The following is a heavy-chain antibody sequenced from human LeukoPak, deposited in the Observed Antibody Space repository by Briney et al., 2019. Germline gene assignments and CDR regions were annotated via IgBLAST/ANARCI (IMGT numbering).Heavy chain of an antibody. V-gene: IGHV3-23*01. CDR1: GFTFSSYA. D-gene: IGHD6-6*01. J-gene: IGHJ3*02. CDR3: AREPWIAARFGSAFDI. CDR2: ISGSGGST. Sequence: GGSLRLSCAASGFTFSSYAMSWVRQAPGKGLEWVSAISGSGGSTYYADSVKGRFTISRDNSKNTLYLQMNSLRAEDTAVYYCAREPWIAARFGSAFDIWGQGTMVTVSS.